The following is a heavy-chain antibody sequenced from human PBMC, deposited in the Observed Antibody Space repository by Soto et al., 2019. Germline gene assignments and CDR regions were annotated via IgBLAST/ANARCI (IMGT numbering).Heavy chain of an antibody. CDR1: GGTFSSYA. V-gene: IGHV1-69*06. CDR2: IIPICGTT. J-gene: IGHJ4*02. CDR3: GRDLAAGDY. Sequence: SVKVSCKASGGTFSSYAISWVRQAPGQGLEWLGVIIPICGTTNYAQKFQGRVTLTADKSTTTAYMELSGLRAEDTAIFYCGRDLAAGDYWGQGTLVTVSS. D-gene: IGHD6-13*01.